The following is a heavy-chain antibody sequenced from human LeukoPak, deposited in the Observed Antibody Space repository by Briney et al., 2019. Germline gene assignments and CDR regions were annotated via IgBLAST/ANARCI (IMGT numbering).Heavy chain of an antibody. CDR2: INAGNGNT. CDR3: ARDRAWDHHWFDP. J-gene: IGHJ5*02. D-gene: IGHD1-26*01. V-gene: IGHV1-3*01. Sequence: ASVKVSCKASGYTFTSYATHWVRQAPGQRLEWMGWINAGNGNTKYSQKFQGRVTITRDTSASTAYMELSSLRSEDTAVYYCARDRAWDHHWFDPWGQGTLVTVSS. CDR1: GYTFTSYA.